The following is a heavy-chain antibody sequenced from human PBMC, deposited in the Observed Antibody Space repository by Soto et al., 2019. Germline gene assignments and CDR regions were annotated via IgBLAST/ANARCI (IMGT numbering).Heavy chain of an antibody. V-gene: IGHV4-31*03. CDR3: ARDVADYYFDY. J-gene: IGHJ4*02. CDR1: GGSISSGGYY. Sequence: PSETLSLTCTVSGGSISSGGYYWSWIRQHPGKGLEWIGYTYYSGSTYYNPSLKSRVTISVDTSKNQFSLKLSSVTAADTAVYYCARDVADYYFDYWGQGTLVTVSS. CDR2: TYYSGST. D-gene: IGHD3-3*01.